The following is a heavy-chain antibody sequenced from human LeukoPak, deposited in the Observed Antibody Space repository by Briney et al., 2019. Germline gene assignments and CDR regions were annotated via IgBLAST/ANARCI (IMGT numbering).Heavy chain of an antibody. Sequence: SETLSLTCAVSGGSISTSNWWTWVRQSPGKGLEWIGEIYYSGSTNYNPSLKSRVTISVDKSKNQFSLKLSSVTAADTAVYYCARARGIRPPQEYCGGDCYSLVIHPFDYWGQGTLVTVSS. J-gene: IGHJ4*02. CDR1: GGSISTSNW. D-gene: IGHD2-21*02. CDR3: ARARGIRPPQEYCGGDCYSLVIHPFDY. V-gene: IGHV4-4*02. CDR2: IYYSGST.